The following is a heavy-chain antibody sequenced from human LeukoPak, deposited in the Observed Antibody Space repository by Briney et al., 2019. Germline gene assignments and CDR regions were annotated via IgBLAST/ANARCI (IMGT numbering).Heavy chain of an antibody. CDR3: ARLRLYYYDSSGYYPYYFDY. CDR1: GFTFSDHY. V-gene: IGHV3-11*01. D-gene: IGHD3-22*01. J-gene: IGHJ4*02. CDR2: ISSSGSTI. Sequence: GGSLRLSCAASGFTFSDHYIDWVRQAPGKGLERVSYISSSGSTIYYADSVKGRFTISRDNAKNSLYLQMNSLRAEDTAVYYCARLRLYYYDSSGYYPYYFDYWGQGALVTVSS.